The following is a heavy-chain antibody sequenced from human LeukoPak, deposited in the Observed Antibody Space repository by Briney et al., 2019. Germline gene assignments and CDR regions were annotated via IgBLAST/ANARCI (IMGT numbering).Heavy chain of an antibody. CDR1: GFTFSSYG. CDR3: AKGSATTVVTIDY. Sequence: GKSPRLSCAASGFTFSSYGMHWVRQAPGKGLEWVAVISSDGSDKYYADSVKGRFTISRDNSKNTMYLQMNSLRDEDTAVYYCAKGSATTVVTIDYWGQGTLVTVSS. D-gene: IGHD4-23*01. CDR2: ISSDGSDK. V-gene: IGHV3-30*18. J-gene: IGHJ4*02.